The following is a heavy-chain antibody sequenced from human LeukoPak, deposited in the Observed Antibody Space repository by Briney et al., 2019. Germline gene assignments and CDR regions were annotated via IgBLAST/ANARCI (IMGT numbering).Heavy chain of an antibody. V-gene: IGHV1-69*06. CDR3: ASGYYDYVWGSYPLDY. CDR1: GGTFSSYA. Sequence: ASVKVSCKASGGTFSSYAISWVRQAPGQGLEWMGGIIPIFGTANYAQKFQGRVTITADKSTSTAYMELSSLRSGDTAVYYCASGYYDYVWGSYPLDYWGQGTLVTVSS. D-gene: IGHD3-16*02. J-gene: IGHJ4*02. CDR2: IIPIFGTA.